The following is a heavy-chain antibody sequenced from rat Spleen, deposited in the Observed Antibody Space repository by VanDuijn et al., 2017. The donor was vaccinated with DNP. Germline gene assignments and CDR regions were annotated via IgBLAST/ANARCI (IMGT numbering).Heavy chain of an antibody. D-gene: IGHD1-11*01. CDR2: INKDSSTI. V-gene: IGHV4-2*01. CDR1: GFNFNDHW. Sequence: EVKFVESGGGLVQPGRSLKLSCAASGFNFNDHWMGWVRQAPGKGLEWIGQINKDSSTIVYTPSLKDKFTISRDNAQNTLYLQMTKLGSEDTALYYCAKGPDYGGYSDYFDNWGQGVMVTVSS. CDR3: AKGPDYGGYSDYFDN. J-gene: IGHJ2*01.